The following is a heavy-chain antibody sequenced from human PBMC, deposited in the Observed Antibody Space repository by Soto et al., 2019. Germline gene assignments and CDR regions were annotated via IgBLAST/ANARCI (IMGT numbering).Heavy chain of an antibody. J-gene: IGHJ4*02. V-gene: IGHV4-59*11. CDR2: IYYNGNT. D-gene: IGHD3-9*01. CDR1: GGAINDHY. CDR3: ARVRTGYFDY. Sequence: NPSETLSLTXTLSGGAINDHYWSFIRQPPGKGLEWIGYIYYNGNTNYNPSLESRVTISVDRSRNQFSLRLTSLTAADTAVYYCARVRTGYFDYWGRGALVTVSS.